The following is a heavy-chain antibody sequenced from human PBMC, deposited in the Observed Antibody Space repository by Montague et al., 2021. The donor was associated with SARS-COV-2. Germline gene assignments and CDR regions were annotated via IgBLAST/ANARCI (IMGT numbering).Heavy chain of an antibody. V-gene: IGHV3-23*01. CDR2: ISASAMRT. J-gene: IGHJ4*02. Sequence: SQRLSCAASGFTFSTYGMTWVRQAPGKGLEWVSSISASAMRTHYPDSVKGRFTISRDNSKNTLYLQMGSLRAEDTAVYFCLNYHGSGSYGDFWGQGTLVTVSP. CDR3: LNYHGSGSYGDF. D-gene: IGHD3-10*01. CDR1: GFTFSTYG.